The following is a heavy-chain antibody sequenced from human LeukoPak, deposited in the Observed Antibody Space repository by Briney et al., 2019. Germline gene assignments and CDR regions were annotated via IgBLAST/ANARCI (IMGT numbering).Heavy chain of an antibody. V-gene: IGHV1-18*01. CDR2: ISAYNGNT. D-gene: IGHD3-10*01. CDR3: ARKNMVRGEDQADAFDI. CDR1: GYTFANYG. J-gene: IGHJ3*02. Sequence: ASVKVSCKASGYTFANYGISWVRQAPGQGLEWMGWISAYNGNTNYAQKLQGRVTMTTDTSTSTAYMELRSLRSDDTAVYYCARKNMVRGEDQADAFDIWGQGTMVTVSS.